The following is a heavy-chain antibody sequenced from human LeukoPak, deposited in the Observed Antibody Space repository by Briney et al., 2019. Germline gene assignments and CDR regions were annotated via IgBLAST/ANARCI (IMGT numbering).Heavy chain of an antibody. CDR3: AKDGSTMVGDTFDY. V-gene: IGHV3-23*01. CDR1: GFTFSSYD. D-gene: IGHD3-10*01. CDR2: ISGNGGIT. Sequence: GGSLRLSCAASGFTFSSYDMSWVRQAPGKGLEWVSGISGNGGITYYADSVKGRFTISRDNSRNMLYLQMNSLRAEDTAVFYCAKDGSTMVGDTFDYWGQGTLVTVSS. J-gene: IGHJ4*02.